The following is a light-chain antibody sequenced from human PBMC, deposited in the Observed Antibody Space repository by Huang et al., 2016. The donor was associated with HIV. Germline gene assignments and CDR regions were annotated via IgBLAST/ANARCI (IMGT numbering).Light chain of an antibody. V-gene: IGKV3-11*01. CDR3: QQRSSGVT. CDR2: DTS. CDR1: QSVGNY. J-gene: IGKJ4*01. Sequence: IVLTQSPATLSWYPGERVTLSCRASQSVGNYIAWYQQHPGQSPKLLIYDTSNRVTGTPGRFSGSGSGTDFTLTISSLQSEDFAVYYCQQRSSGVTFGGGTKVQVK.